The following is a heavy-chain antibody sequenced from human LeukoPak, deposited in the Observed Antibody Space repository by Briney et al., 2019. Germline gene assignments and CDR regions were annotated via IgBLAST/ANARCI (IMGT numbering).Heavy chain of an antibody. CDR2: INPDGSST. D-gene: IGHD3-22*01. J-gene: IGHJ4*02. V-gene: IGHV3-74*01. Sequence: GGSLRLSCAASGFTFSSHYMNWVRQAPGKGLVWVSRINPDGSSTSYADSVKGRFTISRDNAKNTLNLQMNSLSSEDTAVYYCTRDGLSPHDNWGQGTLVTVSS. CDR3: TRDGLSPHDN. CDR1: GFTFSSHY.